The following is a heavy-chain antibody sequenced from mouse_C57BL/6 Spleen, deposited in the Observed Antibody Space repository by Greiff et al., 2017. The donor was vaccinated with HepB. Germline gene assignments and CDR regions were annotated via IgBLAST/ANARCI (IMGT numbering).Heavy chain of an antibody. D-gene: IGHD4-1*01. CDR3: ARDAGTGRSYWYFDV. V-gene: IGHV5-4*01. CDR1: GFTFSSYA. CDR2: ISDGGSYT. J-gene: IGHJ1*03. Sequence: EVKVEESGGGLVKPGGSLKLSCAASGFTFSSYAMSWVRQTPERRLEWVATISDGGSYTYYPDNVKGRFTISRDNAKNNLYLQMSHLKSEDTAMYYCARDAGTGRSYWYFDVWGTGTTVTVSS.